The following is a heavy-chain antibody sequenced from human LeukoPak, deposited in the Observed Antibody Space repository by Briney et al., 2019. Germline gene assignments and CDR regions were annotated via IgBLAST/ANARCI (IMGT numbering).Heavy chain of an antibody. V-gene: IGHV3-33*08. J-gene: IGHJ4*02. CDR2: IWYDGSNK. CDR3: ARDILYYDSSGYYAPFDY. Sequence: PGGSLRLSCAASGFTFSSYAMSWVRQAPGKGLEWVAVIWYDGSNKYYADSVKGRFTISRDNSKNTLYLQMNSLRAEDTAVYYCARDILYYDSSGYYAPFDYWGQGTLVTVSS. D-gene: IGHD3-22*01. CDR1: GFTFSSYA.